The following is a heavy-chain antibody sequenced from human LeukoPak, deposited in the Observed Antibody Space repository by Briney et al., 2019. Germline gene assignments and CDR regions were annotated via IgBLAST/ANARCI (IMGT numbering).Heavy chain of an antibody. CDR2: FDPEDGET. J-gene: IGHJ4*02. CDR3: ATDRIRYFDWLY. D-gene: IGHD3-9*01. Sequence: ASVKVSCKVSGYTLTELSMHWVRQAPGKGLEWMGGFDPEDGETIYAQKFQGRVTMTEDTSTDTAYMELSSLRSEDTAVYYCATDRIRYFDWLYWGQGTPVTVSS. CDR1: GYTLTELS. V-gene: IGHV1-24*01.